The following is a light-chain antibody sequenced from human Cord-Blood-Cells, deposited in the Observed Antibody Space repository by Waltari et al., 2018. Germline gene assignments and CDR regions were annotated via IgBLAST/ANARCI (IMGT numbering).Light chain of an antibody. Sequence: QSALTQPASVSGSPGQSLTISCTGTSRYLGGYNYFSWYQQHPGKAPKLMIYDVSNRPSGVSNRFSGSKSGNTASLTISGLQAEDEADYYCSSYTSSSTVVFGGGTKLTVL. CDR1: SRYLGGYNY. V-gene: IGLV2-14*01. CDR3: SSYTSSSTVV. CDR2: DVS. J-gene: IGLJ2*01.